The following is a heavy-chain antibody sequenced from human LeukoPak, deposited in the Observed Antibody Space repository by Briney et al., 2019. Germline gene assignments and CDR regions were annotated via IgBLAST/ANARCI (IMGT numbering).Heavy chain of an antibody. D-gene: IGHD3-10*01. CDR3: ARDLLLGGTAPL. CDR1: GFTFSSYA. J-gene: IGHJ4*02. V-gene: IGHV3-30-3*01. Sequence: PGGSLRLSCAASGFTFSSYAMHWVRQAPGKGLEWVAVISYDGSNKYYADSVKGRFTISRDNSKNTLYLQMNSLRAEDTAVYYCARDLLLGGTAPLWGQGTLVTASS. CDR2: ISYDGSNK.